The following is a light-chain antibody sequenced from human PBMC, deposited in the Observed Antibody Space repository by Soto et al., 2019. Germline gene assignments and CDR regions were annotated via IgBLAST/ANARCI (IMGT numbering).Light chain of an antibody. CDR3: GTWDSSLSAVV. V-gene: IGLV1-51*01. J-gene: IGLJ2*01. Sequence: QSVLTQPPSVSAAPGQKVTISCSGSSSNIGNNYVSWYQQLPGTAPKLLIYDNNKRPSGIPDRFSGSKSGTSATLGITGLQTGDEADYYCGTWDSSLSAVVFGGGTQLPS. CDR1: SSNIGNNY. CDR2: DNN.